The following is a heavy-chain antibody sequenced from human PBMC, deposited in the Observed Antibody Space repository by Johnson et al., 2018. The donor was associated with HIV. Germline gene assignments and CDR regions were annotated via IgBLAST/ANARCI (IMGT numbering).Heavy chain of an antibody. CDR2: ISYDGSNK. D-gene: IGHD4-17*01. CDR1: GFTFSSYA. CDR3: ARDEDDYGASGAFDI. Sequence: QVQLVESGGGVVQPGRSLRLSCAASGFTFSSYAMHWVRQAPGKGLEWVAVISYDGSNKYYADSVKGRFTISRDNSKNTLYLQMNSLRAEDTAVYYCARDEDDYGASGAFDIWGQGTMVTVSS. V-gene: IGHV3-30*04. J-gene: IGHJ3*02.